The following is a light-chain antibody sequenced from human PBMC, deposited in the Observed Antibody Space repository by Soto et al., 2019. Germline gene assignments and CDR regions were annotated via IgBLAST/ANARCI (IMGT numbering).Light chain of an antibody. CDR3: QQLNTYPIT. CDR1: QGISSF. CDR2: GAS. V-gene: IGKV1-9*01. J-gene: IGKJ5*01. Sequence: DIQLTQSPSFLSASVGVRVTITCRASQGISSFLAWYQQKPPKAPELLIYGASTLQSGVPSMFSGSGSGTEFTLTISTLQPEDFATYYCQQLNTYPITFAQGTRLEIK.